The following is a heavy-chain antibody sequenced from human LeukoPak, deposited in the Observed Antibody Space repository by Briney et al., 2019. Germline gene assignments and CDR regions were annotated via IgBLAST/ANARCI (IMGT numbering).Heavy chain of an antibody. CDR3: AKGFDSSAPFDY. V-gene: IGHV3-23*01. D-gene: IGHD3-22*01. CDR1: GFTFSSYA. J-gene: IGHJ4*02. CDR2: ISGSGGST. Sequence: GGSLRLSCAASGFTFSSYAMSWVRQAPGKGLEWVSGISGSGGSTYYADPEKGRFTISRDNSKNTLYLQMNSLRAEATAVYYCAKGFDSSAPFDYWGQGTLVTVSS.